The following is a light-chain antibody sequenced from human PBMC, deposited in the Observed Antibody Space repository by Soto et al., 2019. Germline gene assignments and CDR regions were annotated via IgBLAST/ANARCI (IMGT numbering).Light chain of an antibody. CDR1: QSVSSSY. CDR2: GAS. J-gene: IGKJ1*01. Sequence: EIVLTQSPGTLSLSPGERATLSCRANQSVSSSYLAWYQQKPGQAPRLLIYGASSRATGIPDRFSGSGSGTAFTLTISRLEPEDFTVYYCHQYGSSSWTFGQGTKVDIK. V-gene: IGKV3-20*01. CDR3: HQYGSSSWT.